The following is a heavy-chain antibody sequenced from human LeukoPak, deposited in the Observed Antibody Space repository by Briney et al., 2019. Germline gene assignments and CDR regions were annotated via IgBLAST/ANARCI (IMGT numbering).Heavy chain of an antibody. Sequence: GGSLRLSCAASRFTFSSYAMHWVRQAPGKGLEWVAVISYDGSNKYYADSVKGRFTISRDNSKNTLYLQMNSLRAEDTAVYYCARVYEWWGQGTLVTVSS. D-gene: IGHD2-8*01. CDR1: RFTFSSYA. CDR2: ISYDGSNK. J-gene: IGHJ4*02. V-gene: IGHV3-30-3*01. CDR3: ARVYEW.